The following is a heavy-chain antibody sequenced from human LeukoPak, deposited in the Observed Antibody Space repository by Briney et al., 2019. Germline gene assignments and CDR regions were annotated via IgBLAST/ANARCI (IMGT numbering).Heavy chain of an antibody. D-gene: IGHD5-18*01. Sequence: PGESLRLSCAASGFTLTSYAMSWIRQAPGKGLEWVSYISSSGSYTNYADSVKGRFTISRDNAKNSLYLQMNSLRAEDTAVYYCARSLSGYSQLGSWGQGTLVTVSS. CDR3: ARSLSGYSQLGS. V-gene: IGHV3-11*06. J-gene: IGHJ5*02. CDR2: ISSSGSYT. CDR1: GFTLTSYA.